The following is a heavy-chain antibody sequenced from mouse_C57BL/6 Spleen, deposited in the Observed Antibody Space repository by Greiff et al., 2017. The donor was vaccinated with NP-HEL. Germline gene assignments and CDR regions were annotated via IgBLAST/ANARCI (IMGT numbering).Heavy chain of an antibody. J-gene: IGHJ4*01. D-gene: IGHD1-2*01. CDR2: ISRGSSTI. V-gene: IGHV5-17*01. Sequence: EVQVVESGGGLVKPGGSLKLSCAASGFTFSDYGMHWVRQAPEKGLEWVAYISRGSSTIYYADTVKGRFTISRDNAKNTLFLQMNSLWSEDTAMYYCERHYPYAMDYWGQGTSVTVSS. CDR3: ERHYPYAMDY. CDR1: GFTFSDYG.